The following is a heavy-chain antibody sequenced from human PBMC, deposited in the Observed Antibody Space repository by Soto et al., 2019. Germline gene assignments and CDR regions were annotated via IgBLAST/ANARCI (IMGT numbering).Heavy chain of an antibody. Sequence: EVHLVESGGGLVKSGGSLRLSCEASEFTLSSFRMTWIRQAPGRGLEWVASMSGSSKYIHYADSVKGRFTISSDNAKNSVHMEMNRLRAEDMGVYYCAREKEDEGSSCLRVFYGMDVWGQGTTVTVSS. V-gene: IGHV3-21*01. J-gene: IGHJ6*02. CDR3: AREKEDEGSSCLRVFYGMDV. CDR2: MSGSSKYI. CDR1: EFTLSSFR. D-gene: IGHD3-10*01.